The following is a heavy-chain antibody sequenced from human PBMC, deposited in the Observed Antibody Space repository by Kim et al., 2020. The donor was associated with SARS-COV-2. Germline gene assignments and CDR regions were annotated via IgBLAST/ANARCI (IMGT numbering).Heavy chain of an antibody. Sequence: YANEFQGRVTITADRFTNTAYMEMRSLRSEDTAVYYCARGGRYYNYYYMDVWGKGTTVTVSS. V-gene: IGHV1-69*04. D-gene: IGHD2-15*01. CDR3: ARGGRYYNYYYMDV. J-gene: IGHJ6*03.